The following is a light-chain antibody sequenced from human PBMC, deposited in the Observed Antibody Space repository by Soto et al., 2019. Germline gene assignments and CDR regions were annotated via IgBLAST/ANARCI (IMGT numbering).Light chain of an antibody. CDR1: QTINTY. V-gene: IGKV1-39*01. CDR2: AAS. J-gene: IGKJ3*01. CDR3: QQSYRTPLT. Sequence: DIQMTQSPSSLSASVGDRVTITCRASQTINTYLNWYQQKPGKAPKLLIHAASSLQSGVPSRFNGSGSGTDFTLTISSLQPEDFATYYCQQSYRTPLTFGPGTKVDIK.